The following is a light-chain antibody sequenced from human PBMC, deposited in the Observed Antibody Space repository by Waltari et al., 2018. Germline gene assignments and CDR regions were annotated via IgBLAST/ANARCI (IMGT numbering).Light chain of an antibody. J-gene: IGKJ2*01. CDR3: MQALQTPD. CDR2: LGS. V-gene: IGKV2-28*01. Sequence: DIVMTQSPLSLPVTPGEPASISCRSSQNPLQSNGTNYLEWDLQRQGQSPQLLIFLGSNRASGVPDRFSGSGSGTDFTLKISRVEAEDVGVDYCMQALQTPDFGQGTKLEIK. CDR1: QNPLQSNGTNY.